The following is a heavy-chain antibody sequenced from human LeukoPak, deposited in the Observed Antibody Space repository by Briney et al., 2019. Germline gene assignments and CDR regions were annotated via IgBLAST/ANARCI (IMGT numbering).Heavy chain of an antibody. J-gene: IGHJ5*02. Sequence: GGSLRLSCAASGLTFSSYWMSWVRQAPGKGLEWVANIKQDGSEKYYVDSVKGRFTISRDNAKNSLYLQMNSLRAEDTAVYYCARDESSSGYCSGGSCYSITPGWFDPWGQGTLVTVSS. V-gene: IGHV3-7*01. CDR1: GLTFSSYW. D-gene: IGHD2-15*01. CDR3: ARDESSSGYCSGGSCYSITPGWFDP. CDR2: IKQDGSEK.